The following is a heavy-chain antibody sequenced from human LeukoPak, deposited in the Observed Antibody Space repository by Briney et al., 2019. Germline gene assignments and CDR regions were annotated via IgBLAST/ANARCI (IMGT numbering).Heavy chain of an antibody. J-gene: IGHJ4*02. D-gene: IGHD6-6*01. CDR2: IYSSGST. Sequence: SETLSLTCTVSGDSMSSFYWSWVRQPPGEGLEWIGYIYSSGSTNYNPSLKSRVTISVDTSRRQLSLKLSSVTAADAAVYYCARRSRSGLLDYWGQGTLVTVSS. V-gene: IGHV4-4*09. CDR1: GDSMSSFY. CDR3: ARRSRSGLLDY.